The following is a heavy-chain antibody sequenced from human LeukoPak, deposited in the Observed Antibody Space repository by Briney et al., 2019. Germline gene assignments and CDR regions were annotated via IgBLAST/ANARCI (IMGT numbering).Heavy chain of an antibody. V-gene: IGHV1-69*13. D-gene: IGHD2-2*01. Sequence: SVKVSCKASGGTFSSYAISWVRQAPGQGLEWMGGIIPIFGTANYAQKFQGRVTITADESTSTAYMELSSLRSEDTAVYYSARGSWGPYCSSTSCYGWDYYYYYMDVWGKGTTVTVPS. J-gene: IGHJ6*03. CDR1: GGTFSSYA. CDR2: IIPIFGTA. CDR3: ARGSWGPYCSSTSCYGWDYYYYYMDV.